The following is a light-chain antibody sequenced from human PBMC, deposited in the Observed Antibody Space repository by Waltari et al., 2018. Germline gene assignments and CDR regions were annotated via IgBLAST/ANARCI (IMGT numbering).Light chain of an antibody. CDR3: QQYGSSPT. Sequence: EIVLTQSPGTLSLSPGERATLSCRASQRVSSSYLAWYQPKPGQAPRLLIYGASSRATGIPDRFSGSGSGTDFTLTISRLEPEDFAVYYCQQYGSSPTFGGGTKVEIK. V-gene: IGKV3-20*01. CDR2: GAS. J-gene: IGKJ4*01. CDR1: QRVSSSY.